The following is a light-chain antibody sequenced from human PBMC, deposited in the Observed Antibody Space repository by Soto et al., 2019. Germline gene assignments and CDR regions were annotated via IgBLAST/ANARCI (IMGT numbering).Light chain of an antibody. CDR1: YSNIGAGYE. Sequence: LLTQPPSVSGAPGQRVTISCTGSYSNIGAGYEVHWYQQIPGTAPKLLISGHNNRPSGVPDRFFGSKSGTSASLTIIGLQAEDEADYYCQSYDSSLSGSGVFGGGTKLTVL. CDR2: GHN. J-gene: IGLJ3*02. V-gene: IGLV1-40*01. CDR3: QSYDSSLSGSGV.